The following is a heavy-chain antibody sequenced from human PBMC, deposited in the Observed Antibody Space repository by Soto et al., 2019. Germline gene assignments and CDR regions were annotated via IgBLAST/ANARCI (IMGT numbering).Heavy chain of an antibody. Sequence: VGSLRLSCAASGFTFSSYAMHWVRQAPGKGLEWVAVISYDGSNKYYADSVKGRFTISRDNSKNTLYLQMNSLRAEDTAVYYCARGGRYYYDSSGYWFHTQTYPFDYWGQGTLVTVSS. CDR3: ARGGRYYYDSSGYWFHTQTYPFDY. CDR1: GFTFSSYA. D-gene: IGHD3-22*01. V-gene: IGHV3-30-3*01. CDR2: ISYDGSNK. J-gene: IGHJ4*02.